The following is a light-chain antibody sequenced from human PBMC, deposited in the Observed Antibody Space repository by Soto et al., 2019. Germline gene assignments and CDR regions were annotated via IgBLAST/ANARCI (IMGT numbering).Light chain of an antibody. CDR1: QSVSRY. CDR3: QQRSNWLT. CDR2: DAS. J-gene: IGKJ4*01. V-gene: IGKV3-11*01. Sequence: EIVLTQSPATLSLSPGEGATLSCRASQSVSRYLAWYQQKPGQAPRLLIYDASNSTTGIPASFSGSGSGTDFTLTISSLEPEDVAVYYCQQRSNWLTFGGGTKVEIK.